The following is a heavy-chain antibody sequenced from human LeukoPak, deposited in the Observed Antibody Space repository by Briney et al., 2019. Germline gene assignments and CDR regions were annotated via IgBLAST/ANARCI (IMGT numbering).Heavy chain of an antibody. CDR3: ARGPYYDFWSGYSPFDP. Sequence: ASVKVSCKASGYSFTGYYLHWVRQAPGQGLEWMGWFNPDSGDTYYAQRFQGWVTMTRDTSISTAYMELSSLRSEDTAVYYCARGPYYDFWSGYSPFDPWGQGTLVTVSS. CDR1: GYSFTGYY. D-gene: IGHD3-3*01. V-gene: IGHV1-2*04. CDR2: FNPDSGDT. J-gene: IGHJ5*02.